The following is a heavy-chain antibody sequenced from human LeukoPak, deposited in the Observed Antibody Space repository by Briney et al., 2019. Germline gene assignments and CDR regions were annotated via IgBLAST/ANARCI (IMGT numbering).Heavy chain of an antibody. CDR1: GASISSYY. Sequence: SETLSLTCTVSGASISSYYWSWIRQPPGKGLEWIGYIFYSGSTNYNLSLKSRVTISIDTSKNQFSLKLNSVTAADTAVYYCARDSVAASEFDYWGQGTLVTVSS. D-gene: IGHD6-19*01. V-gene: IGHV4-59*01. CDR2: IFYSGST. J-gene: IGHJ4*02. CDR3: ARDSVAASEFDY.